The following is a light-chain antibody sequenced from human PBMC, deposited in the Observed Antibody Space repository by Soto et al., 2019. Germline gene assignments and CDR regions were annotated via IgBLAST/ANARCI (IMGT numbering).Light chain of an antibody. CDR2: GAS. V-gene: IGKV3-20*01. J-gene: IGKJ1*01. Sequence: EIVLTQSPGTLSLSPGEGATLSCRASQSVSTNFSAWYQQKPGQAPRLLIYGASTRATGIPDRFSGSGSGTDFTLTISRLEPEDFAVYYCQQYGRTSWTFGQGTKVDI. CDR1: QSVSTNF. CDR3: QQYGRTSWT.